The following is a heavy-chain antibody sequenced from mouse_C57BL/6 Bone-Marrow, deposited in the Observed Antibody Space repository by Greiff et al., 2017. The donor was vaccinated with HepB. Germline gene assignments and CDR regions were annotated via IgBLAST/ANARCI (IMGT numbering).Heavy chain of an antibody. D-gene: IGHD2-3*01. J-gene: IGHJ1*03. CDR3: TREGYDGYLWYFDV. V-gene: IGHV5-9-1*02. Sequence: DVQLVESGEGLVKPGGSLKLSCAASGFTFSSYAMSWVRQTPEKRLEWVAYISSGGDYIYYADTVKGRFTISRDNARNTLYLQMSSLKSEDTAMYYCTREGYDGYLWYFDVWGTGTTVTVSS. CDR2: ISSGGDYI. CDR1: GFTFSSYA.